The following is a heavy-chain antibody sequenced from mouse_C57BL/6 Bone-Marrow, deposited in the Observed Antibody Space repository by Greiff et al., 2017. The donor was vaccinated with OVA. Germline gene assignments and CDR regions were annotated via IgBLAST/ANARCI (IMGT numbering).Heavy chain of an antibody. V-gene: IGHV1-7*01. Sequence: QVQLKQSGAELAKPGASVKLSCKASGYTFTSSWMHWVKQRPGQGLEWIGYINPSSGYTKYNQKFKDKATLTADKSSSTAYMQLSSLTYEDAAVYYCARWRWDVDYWGQGTTLTVSS. CDR2: INPSSGYT. CDR1: GYTFTSSW. CDR3: ARWRWDVDY. J-gene: IGHJ2*01. D-gene: IGHD4-1*01.